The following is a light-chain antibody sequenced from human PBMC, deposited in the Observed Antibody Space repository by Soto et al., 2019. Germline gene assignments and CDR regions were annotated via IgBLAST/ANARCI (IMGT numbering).Light chain of an antibody. CDR2: GAS. CDR3: QQYNDWRGVT. Sequence: EIVMTKSPATLSVSPGGRATLSCRASQSVSRNLACYQPKPGQYPRLLIYGASTRATCVPARFGGSGSGTVFALTISSLQSEDSALDYCQQYNDWRGVTFGQGTKLYIK. V-gene: IGKV3-15*01. J-gene: IGKJ2*01. CDR1: QSVSRN.